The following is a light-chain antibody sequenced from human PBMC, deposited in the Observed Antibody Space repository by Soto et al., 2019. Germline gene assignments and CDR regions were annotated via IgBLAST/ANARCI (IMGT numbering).Light chain of an antibody. J-gene: IGLJ3*02. CDR2: GVS. CDR1: NRDVGGYNY. Sequence: QSALTQPASVSGSPGQSITISCTGTNRDVGGYNYVSWYQQHPGKAPKLVVSGVSSRPSGVSNRFSGSKSANTASLTISGLQAEDEADYYCTSYTSSSTWVFGGGTKLTVL. V-gene: IGLV2-14*01. CDR3: TSYTSSSTWV.